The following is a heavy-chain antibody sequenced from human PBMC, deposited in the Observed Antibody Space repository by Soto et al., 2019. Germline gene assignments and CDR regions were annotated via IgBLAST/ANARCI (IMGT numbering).Heavy chain of an antibody. CDR3: ARALGGLSLYGMDV. D-gene: IGHD3-16*01. CDR2: INPNSGGT. V-gene: IGHV1-2*02. CDR1: GFTFTGYY. J-gene: IGHJ6*02. Sequence: QVQLVQSGAEVEKPGASVKVSCKASGFTFTGYYMHWVRQAPGEGLEWMGWINPNSGGTNYAQKFQGRVTMTRDTSLNTAYMDLTRLRSDDTAVYYCARALGGLSLYGMDVWGQGTTVTVSS.